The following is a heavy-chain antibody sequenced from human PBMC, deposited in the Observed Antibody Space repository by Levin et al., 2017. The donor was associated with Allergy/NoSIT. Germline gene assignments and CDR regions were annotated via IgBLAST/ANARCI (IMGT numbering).Heavy chain of an antibody. CDR3: ARVKSGDYDFDY. CDR1: GGSISSGGYY. Sequence: PSETLSLTCTVSGGSISSGGYYWSWIRQHPGKGLEWIGYIYYSGSTYYNPSLKSRVTISVDTSKNQFSLKLSSVTAADTAVYYCARVKSGDYDFDYWGQGTLVTVSS. D-gene: IGHD4/OR15-4a*01. V-gene: IGHV4-31*03. CDR2: IYYSGST. J-gene: IGHJ4*02.